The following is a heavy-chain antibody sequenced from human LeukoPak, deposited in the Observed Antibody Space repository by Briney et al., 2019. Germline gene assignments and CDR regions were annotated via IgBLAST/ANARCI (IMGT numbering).Heavy chain of an antibody. Sequence: YYPDSVKGRFTISRDNAKNSLHLQMNSLRAEDTAVYYCARGNFYDSSGYYYVSYYYYGMDVWGQGTTVTVSS. J-gene: IGHJ6*02. D-gene: IGHD3-22*01. V-gene: IGHV3-21*03. CDR3: ARGNFYDSSGYYYVSYYYYGMDV.